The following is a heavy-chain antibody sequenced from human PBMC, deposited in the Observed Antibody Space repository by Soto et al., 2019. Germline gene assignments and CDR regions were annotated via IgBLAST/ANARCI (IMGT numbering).Heavy chain of an antibody. CDR2: ISSSSSYI. D-gene: IGHD6-25*01. V-gene: IGHV3-21*01. CDR3: ARMGSQRYYYYGMDV. Sequence: EVQLVESGGGLVKPGGSLRLSCAASGFTFSSYSMNWVRQAPGKGLEWVSSISSSSSYIYYADSVKGRLTISRDNAKNLVNPQMNSLRAEEKAVYYWARMGSQRYYYYGMDVWGEGATVTV. J-gene: IGHJ6*02. CDR1: GFTFSSYS.